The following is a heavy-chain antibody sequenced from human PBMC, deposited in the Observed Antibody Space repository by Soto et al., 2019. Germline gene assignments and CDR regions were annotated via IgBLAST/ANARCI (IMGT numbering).Heavy chain of an antibody. J-gene: IGHJ4*02. Sequence: QVPLVQSGAELQKPGASVSVSCKPSGYTLTNYAIQWVRQAAGQRLEWMAWIDPGSGDATYSQKFQGRLTVSRDKSANTFYMDLTRLTSEDTAVYFCTRDLNGGNPFDYWGRGALVTVSS. D-gene: IGHD3-16*01. CDR3: TRDLNGGNPFDY. CDR1: GYTLTNYA. CDR2: IDPGSGDA. V-gene: IGHV1-3*01.